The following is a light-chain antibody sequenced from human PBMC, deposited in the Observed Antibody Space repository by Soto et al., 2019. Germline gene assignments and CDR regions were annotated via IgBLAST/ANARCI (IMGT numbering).Light chain of an antibody. CDR3: GSWDSSLSAYV. Sequence: QSVLTQPPSASGTPGHRVTISCSGSNSNVGSNTVHWYQHLPGTAPKLLIYGNNQRPSGIPDRFSGSNSGTSATLGITGFQTGDEADYYCGSWDSSLSAYVFGTGTKVTVL. CDR1: NSNVGSNT. CDR2: GNN. J-gene: IGLJ1*01. V-gene: IGLV1-51*01.